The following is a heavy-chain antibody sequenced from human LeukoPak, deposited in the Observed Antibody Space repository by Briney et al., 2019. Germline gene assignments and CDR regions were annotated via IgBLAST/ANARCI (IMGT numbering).Heavy chain of an antibody. J-gene: IGHJ4*02. V-gene: IGHV4-38-2*02. CDR2: IYHSGST. D-gene: IGHD3-3*01. CDR3: ARTYYDFWSGYYPYYFDY. Sequence: SETLSLTCTVSGYSISSGYYWGWIRQPPGKGLEWIGSIYHSGSTHYNPSLKSRVTISVDTSKNQFSLKLSSVTAADTAVYYCARTYYDFWSGYYPYYFDYWGQGTLVTVSS. CDR1: GYSISSGYY.